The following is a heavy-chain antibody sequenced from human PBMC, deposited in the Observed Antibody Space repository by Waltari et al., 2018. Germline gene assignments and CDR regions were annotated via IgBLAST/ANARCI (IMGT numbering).Heavy chain of an antibody. CDR2: ISGNGDSI. V-gene: IGHV3-64*07. D-gene: IGHD3-10*01. Sequence: EVQLVESGGGLVQPGGSLRLSCTASGFSFSSYAMHWVRQAPGKGREYFSAISGNGDSIYYADSVKGRFTRSRDNSKNMLYLQMGSLRAEDMAVYYCARDGRPYGGPNWFDPWGQGTLVTVSS. CDR1: GFSFSSYA. CDR3: ARDGRPYGGPNWFDP. J-gene: IGHJ5*02.